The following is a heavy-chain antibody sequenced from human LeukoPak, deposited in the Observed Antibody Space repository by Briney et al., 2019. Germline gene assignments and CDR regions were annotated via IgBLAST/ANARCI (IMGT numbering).Heavy chain of an antibody. J-gene: IGHJ4*02. D-gene: IGHD4-17*01. Sequence: GGSLRLSCAPSGIIFNNFAFHWVRQPPGKGLEWVAAISYDGSNKYYADSVRGRLTISRDNSKNTLYLQMNSLRAEDTAVYYCARAGRADGDYHYFDYWGQGTLVTVSS. CDR3: ARAGRADGDYHYFDY. V-gene: IGHV3-30-3*01. CDR1: GIIFNNFA. CDR2: ISYDGSNK.